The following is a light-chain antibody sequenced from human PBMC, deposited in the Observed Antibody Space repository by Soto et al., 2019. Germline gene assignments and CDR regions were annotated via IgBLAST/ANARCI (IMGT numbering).Light chain of an antibody. CDR1: QSVSSSY. Sequence: EIVLTQSPGTLSLSPGERATLSCRASQSVSSSYLAWYQQKPGQAPRLLIYGASSRATGIPDRFSGSGSGTDFTLTISRLEPEDSAVYYCQQYGSSITFGRGTRLEIK. J-gene: IGKJ5*01. V-gene: IGKV3-20*01. CDR3: QQYGSSIT. CDR2: GAS.